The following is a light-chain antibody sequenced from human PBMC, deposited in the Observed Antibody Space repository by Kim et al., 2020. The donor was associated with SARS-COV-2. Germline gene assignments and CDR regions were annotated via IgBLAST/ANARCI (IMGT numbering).Light chain of an antibody. V-gene: IGLV3-1*01. CDR2: QDT. CDR3: QAWDSSSVV. J-gene: IGLJ2*01. Sequence: SYELTQPPSVSVSPGQTTSITCSGDKLGDKFACWYQQKPGQSPVMDMYQDTKRPSGIPERFSGSNSGNTATLTISGTQAMDEADYYCQAWDSSSVVFGGGTQLTVL. CDR1: KLGDKF.